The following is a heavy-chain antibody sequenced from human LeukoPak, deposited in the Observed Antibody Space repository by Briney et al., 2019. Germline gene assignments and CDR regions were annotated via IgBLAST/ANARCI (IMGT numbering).Heavy chain of an antibody. V-gene: IGHV1-69*13. D-gene: IGHD3-22*01. CDR3: ARDGERYYYDSSRGAFDI. CDR1: GGTFSSYA. J-gene: IGHJ3*02. Sequence: SVKVSCKASGGTFSSYAISWVRQAPGQGLEWMGGIIPIFGTANYAQKFQGRVTITADESTSTAYMELSSLRSDDTAVYYCARDGERYYYDSSRGAFDIWGQGTMVTVSS. CDR2: IIPIFGTA.